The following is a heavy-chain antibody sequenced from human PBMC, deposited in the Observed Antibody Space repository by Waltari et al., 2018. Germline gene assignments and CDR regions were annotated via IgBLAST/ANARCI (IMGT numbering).Heavy chain of an antibody. D-gene: IGHD3-3*01. CDR2: STSGSSYI. Sequence: EVQLVESGGGLVKPGGSLRLSCAASGFTFSSYTMNWVRQAPGKGLEWVSSSTSGSSYIYYADSLKGRFTISRDNAKNSLYLQMNSLRAEDTAVYYCARDQGYYDFVNWGQGTLVTVSS. V-gene: IGHV3-21*01. CDR1: GFTFSSYT. CDR3: ARDQGYYDFVN. J-gene: IGHJ4*02.